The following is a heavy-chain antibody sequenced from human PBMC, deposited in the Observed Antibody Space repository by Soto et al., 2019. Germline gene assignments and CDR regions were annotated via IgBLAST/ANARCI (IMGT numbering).Heavy chain of an antibody. V-gene: IGHV1-69*06. D-gene: IGHD3-22*01. CDR2: VIPIFGTA. J-gene: IGHJ3*01. CDR3: ACNKSDTSAYYSRARHV. CDR1: EDTFRNSA. Sequence: VNVACKTSEDTFRNSAISWVRQAPGQGLEWMGGVIPIFGTANYAQKFQGRVTITADTSANTVYLELSSLRSEDTAVYYCACNKSDTSAYYSRARHV.